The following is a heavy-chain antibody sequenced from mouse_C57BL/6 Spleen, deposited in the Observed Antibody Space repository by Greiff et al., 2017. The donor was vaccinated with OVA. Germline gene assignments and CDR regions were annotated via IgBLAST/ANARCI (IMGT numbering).Heavy chain of an antibody. CDR2: FYPGSGSI. V-gene: IGHV1-62-2*01. Sequence: QVQLKQSGAELVKPGASVKLSCKASGYTFTEYTIHWVKQRSGQGLEWIGWFYPGSGSIKYNEKFKDKATLTADKSSSTVYMELSRLTSEDAAVYFCARHGVYDYDVRYYAMDYWGQGTSVTVSS. CDR3: ARHGVYDYDVRYYAMDY. D-gene: IGHD2-4*01. CDR1: GYTFTEYT. J-gene: IGHJ4*01.